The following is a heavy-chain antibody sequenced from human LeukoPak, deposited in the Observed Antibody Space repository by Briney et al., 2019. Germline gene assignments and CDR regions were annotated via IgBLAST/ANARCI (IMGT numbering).Heavy chain of an antibody. D-gene: IGHD3-9*01. CDR1: GGSFSGYY. CDR3: ARGGLLRYFDWSTYNWFDP. J-gene: IGHJ5*02. Sequence: NPSETLSLTCAVYGGSFSGYYWSWIRQPPGKGLEWIGDINHSGSTNYNPSLKSRVTISVDTSKNQFSLKLSSVTAADTAVYYCARGGLLRYFDWSTYNWFDPWGQGTLVTVSS. CDR2: INHSGST. V-gene: IGHV4-34*01.